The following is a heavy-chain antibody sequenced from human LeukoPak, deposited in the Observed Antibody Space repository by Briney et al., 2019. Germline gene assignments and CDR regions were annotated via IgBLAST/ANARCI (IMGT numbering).Heavy chain of an antibody. J-gene: IGHJ6*02. CDR3: AKDQAAAGTAISAWDYYYYGMDV. Sequence: GGSLRLSCAASGFTFSSYAMSWVRQAPGNRLEWVSAISGSGGSTYYADSVKGRFTISRDNSKNTLYLQMNSLRAEDTAVYYCAKDQAAAGTAISAWDYYYYGMDVWGQGTTVTVSS. CDR1: GFTFSSYA. V-gene: IGHV3-23*01. D-gene: IGHD6-13*01. CDR2: ISGSGGST.